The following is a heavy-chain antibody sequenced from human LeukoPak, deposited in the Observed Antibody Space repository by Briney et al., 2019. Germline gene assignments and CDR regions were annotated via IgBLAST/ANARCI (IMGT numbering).Heavy chain of an antibody. CDR2: INHSGST. D-gene: IGHD4-23*01. CDR1: GGSFSGYY. J-gene: IGHJ4*02. V-gene: IGHV4-34*01. Sequence: PSETLSLTCAVYGGSFSGYYWSWIRQPPGKGLEWIGEINHSGSTNYNPSLKSRVTISVDTSKNQLSLKLSSVTAADTAVYYCARRGVTTVVTPFDYWGQGTLVTVSS. CDR3: ARRGVTTVVTPFDY.